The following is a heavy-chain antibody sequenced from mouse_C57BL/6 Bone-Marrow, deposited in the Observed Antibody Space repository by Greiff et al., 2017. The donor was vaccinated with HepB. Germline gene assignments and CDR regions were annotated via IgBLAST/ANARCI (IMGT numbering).Heavy chain of an antibody. Sequence: QVQLQQPGAELVRPGSSVKLSCKASGYTFTSYWMDWVKQRPGQGLEWIGNIYPSDSETHYNQKFKDKATLTVDKSSSTAYMQLSSLTSEDSAVYYCAREILRSYWYFDVWGTGTTVTVSS. V-gene: IGHV1-61*01. J-gene: IGHJ1*03. CDR3: AREILRSYWYFDV. CDR1: GYTFTSYW. D-gene: IGHD1-1*01. CDR2: IYPSDSET.